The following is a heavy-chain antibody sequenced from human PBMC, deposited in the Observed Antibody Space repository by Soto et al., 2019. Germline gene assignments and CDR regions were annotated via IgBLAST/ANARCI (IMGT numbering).Heavy chain of an antibody. Sequence: QVQLVQSGAEVKKPGASVKVSCKASGYTFTSYAMHWVRQAPGQRLEWMGWINAGNGNTKYSQKFQGRVTITRDTSASTAYMALGSLRSEDTSVYYCARGPGGPDGPGDYWGQGTLVTVSS. V-gene: IGHV1-3*01. CDR1: GYTFTSYA. D-gene: IGHD2-15*01. CDR3: ARGPGGPDGPGDY. CDR2: INAGNGNT. J-gene: IGHJ4*02.